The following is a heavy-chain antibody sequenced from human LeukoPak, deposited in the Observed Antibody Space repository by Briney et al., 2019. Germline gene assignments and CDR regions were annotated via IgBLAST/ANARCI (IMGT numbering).Heavy chain of an antibody. V-gene: IGHV1-18*01. D-gene: IGHD6-13*01. CDR2: ISAYNGNT. CDR1: GYTFTSYG. Sequence: ASVKVSCKASGYTFTSYGISWVRQAPGQGLEWMGWISAYNGNTNYAQKLQGRVTMTTDTSTSTAYMELRSLRSDDTAVYYCARGGSPPQLHRGSSSWDYWGQGTLVTVSS. J-gene: IGHJ4*02. CDR3: ARGGSPPQLHRGSSSWDY.